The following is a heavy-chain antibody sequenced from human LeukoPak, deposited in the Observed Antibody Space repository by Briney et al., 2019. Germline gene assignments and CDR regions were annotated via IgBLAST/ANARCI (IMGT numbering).Heavy chain of an antibody. CDR2: ISAYNGNT. D-gene: IGHD5-18*01. CDR1: GYTFTSYG. V-gene: IGHV1-18*01. Sequence: ASVKVSCKASGYTFTSYGISWVRQAPGQGLEWMGWISAYNGNTNYAQKLQGRVTMTTDTSTSTAYMELGSLRSDDTAVYFCARVDTAMVPYYYYYMDVWGKGTTVTISS. J-gene: IGHJ6*03. CDR3: ARVDTAMVPYYYYYMDV.